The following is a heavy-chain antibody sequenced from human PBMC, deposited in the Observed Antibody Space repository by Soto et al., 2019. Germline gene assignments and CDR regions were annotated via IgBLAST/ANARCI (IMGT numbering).Heavy chain of an antibody. J-gene: IGHJ5*02. V-gene: IGHV3-33*01. CDR3: ARDLLPDSFWFDP. CDR1: GFTFSSYG. Sequence: GGSLRLSCAASGFTFSSYGMHWVRQAPGKGLEWVAVIWYDGSNKYYADSVKGRFTISRDNSKNTLYLQMNSLRAEDTAVYYCARDLLPDSFWFDPWGQGTLVTVSS. CDR2: IWYDGSNK. D-gene: IGHD3-16*02.